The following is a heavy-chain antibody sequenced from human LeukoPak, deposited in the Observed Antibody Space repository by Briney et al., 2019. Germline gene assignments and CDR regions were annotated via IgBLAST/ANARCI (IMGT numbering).Heavy chain of an antibody. V-gene: IGHV3-21*01. CDR1: GFTFTSYW. D-gene: IGHD3-10*01. J-gene: IGHJ4*02. CDR3: AREGYYYGSGSYYRS. CDR2: ISSSSSYI. Sequence: GGSLRLSCVASGFTFTSYWMTWVRQAPGKGLEWVSSISSSSSYIYYADSVKGRFTISRDNAKNSLYLQMNSLRAEDTAVYYCAREGYYYGSGSYYRSWGQGTLVTVSS.